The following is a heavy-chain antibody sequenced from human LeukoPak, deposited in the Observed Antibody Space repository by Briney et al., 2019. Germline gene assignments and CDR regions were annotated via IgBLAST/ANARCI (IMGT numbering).Heavy chain of an antibody. CDR1: GFTFSSYA. Sequence: GRSLRLSCAASGFTFSSYAMHWVRQAPGKGLEWVAVISYDGSNKYYAASVKGRFTISRDNSKNTLYLQMNSLRAEDTAVYYCARDQLLLWFGESYYYYYGMDVWGKGTTVTVSS. D-gene: IGHD3-10*01. CDR2: ISYDGSNK. J-gene: IGHJ6*04. V-gene: IGHV3-30*04. CDR3: ARDQLLLWFGESYYYYYGMDV.